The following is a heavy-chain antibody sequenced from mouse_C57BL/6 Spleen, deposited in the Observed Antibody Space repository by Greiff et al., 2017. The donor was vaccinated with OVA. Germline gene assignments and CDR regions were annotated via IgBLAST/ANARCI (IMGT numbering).Heavy chain of an antibody. CDR1: GYTFTDYY. J-gene: IGHJ1*03. Sequence: VQLKQSGPVLVKPGASVKMSCKASGYTFTDYYMNWVKQSHGKSLEWIGVINPYNGGTSYNQKFKGKATLTVDKSSSTAYMELNSLTSEDSAVYYCASGYYYGSSLDFDVWGTGTTVTVSS. CDR3: ASGYYYGSSLDFDV. D-gene: IGHD1-1*01. CDR2: INPYNGGT. V-gene: IGHV1-19*01.